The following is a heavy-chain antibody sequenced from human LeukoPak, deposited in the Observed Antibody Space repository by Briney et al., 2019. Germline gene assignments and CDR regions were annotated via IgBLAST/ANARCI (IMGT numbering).Heavy chain of an antibody. V-gene: IGHV3-11*01. Sequence: PGGSLRLSCAASGFTFSDYYMSWIRQAPGKGLEWVSYISSSGSTIYYADSVKGRFTISRDNSKNTLYLQMNSLRAEDTAVYYCAKDDGGSYYPYYYYMDVWGKGTTVTISS. CDR1: GFTFSDYY. D-gene: IGHD1-26*01. J-gene: IGHJ6*03. CDR3: AKDDGGSYYPYYYYMDV. CDR2: ISSSGSTI.